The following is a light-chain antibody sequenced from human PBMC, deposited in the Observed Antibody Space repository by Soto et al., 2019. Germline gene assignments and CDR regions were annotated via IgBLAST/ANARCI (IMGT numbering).Light chain of an antibody. Sequence: EIGLTQSPATLSLSPGERATLPCRASQSISSYLAWYQQKPGQAPRLLIYDASNRATGIPARFSGSGSGTDFTLTISSLEPEDSAVYYCQQRSNWPLTFGPGTKVDIK. CDR1: QSISSY. CDR3: QQRSNWPLT. CDR2: DAS. V-gene: IGKV3-11*01. J-gene: IGKJ3*01.